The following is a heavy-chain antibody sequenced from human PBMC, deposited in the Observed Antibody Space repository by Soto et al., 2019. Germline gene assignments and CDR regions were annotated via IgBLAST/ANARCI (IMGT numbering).Heavy chain of an antibody. CDR3: AKERPYFWSGYPIRSTAFDY. V-gene: IGHV3-30*18. Sequence: GGSLRLSCAASGFTFSSYGMHWVRQAPGKGLEWVAVISYDGSNKYYADSVKGRFTISRDNSKNTLYLQMNSLTAEDTAVYYCAKERPYFWSGYPIRSTAFDYWGQGTLVTVSS. CDR2: ISYDGSNK. CDR1: GFTFSSYG. D-gene: IGHD3-3*01. J-gene: IGHJ4*02.